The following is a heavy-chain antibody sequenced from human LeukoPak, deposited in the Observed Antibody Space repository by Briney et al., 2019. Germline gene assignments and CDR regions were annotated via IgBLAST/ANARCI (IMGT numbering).Heavy chain of an antibody. CDR3: ARRRTYGDYVDFDY. Sequence: GESLKISCKGSGYTFTNYWIGWVRQMPRKGLEWMGIIYPGDSDTKYSPSFQGQVTIPVDKSISTAYLQWSSLKASDTAMYYCARRRTYGDYVDFDYWGQGTLVTVSS. CDR1: GYTFTNYW. D-gene: IGHD4-17*01. CDR2: IYPGDSDT. V-gene: IGHV5-51*01. J-gene: IGHJ4*02.